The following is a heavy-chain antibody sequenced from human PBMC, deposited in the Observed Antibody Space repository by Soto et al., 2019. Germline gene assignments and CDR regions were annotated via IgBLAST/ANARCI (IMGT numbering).Heavy chain of an antibody. CDR2: RSYGGSNK. D-gene: IGHD6-19*01. J-gene: IGHJ3*02. CDR1: GFTCSSYA. Sequence: QVQLVASGGGVVQHGRSLRLSCAASGFTCSSYAMHWVRQAPGKGLEWVAVRSYGGSNKYYADSVKGRFTISRDNYKNALSLQMNGQRADDTAVYYCARDLGSGDAFAIWGQGTMVTVSS. V-gene: IGHV3-30-3*01. CDR3: ARDLGSGDAFAI.